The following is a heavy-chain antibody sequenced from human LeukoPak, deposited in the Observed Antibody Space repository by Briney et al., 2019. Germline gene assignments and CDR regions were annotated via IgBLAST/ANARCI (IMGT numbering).Heavy chain of an antibody. D-gene: IGHD3-22*01. J-gene: IGHJ6*02. V-gene: IGHV3-23*01. CDR3: ARDYYDSSGYYYIESFYGMDV. CDR2: ISGSGGST. CDR1: GFTFSSYA. Sequence: GGSLRLSCAASGFTFSSYAMSWVRQAPGKGLEWVSAISGSGGSTYYADSVKGRFTISRDNSKNTLYLQMNSLRAEDTAVYYCARDYYDSSGYYYIESFYGMDVWGQGTTVTVSS.